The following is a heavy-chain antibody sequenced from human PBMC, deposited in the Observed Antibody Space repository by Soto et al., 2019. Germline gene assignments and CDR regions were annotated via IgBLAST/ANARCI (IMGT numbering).Heavy chain of an antibody. J-gene: IGHJ5*02. CDR1: GGSISSRGYY. CDR3: ATSNWFDP. V-gene: IGHV4-39*01. Sequence: QLQLQESGPGLVKPSETLSLTCTVSGGSISSRGYYWGWIRQPPGKGLEWIGTIYYSGSTYYNPSLKSRVTIPVHTSKNQFSLKLSSVTGADTAVYYCATSNWFDPWGQGTLVTVSS. CDR2: IYYSGST.